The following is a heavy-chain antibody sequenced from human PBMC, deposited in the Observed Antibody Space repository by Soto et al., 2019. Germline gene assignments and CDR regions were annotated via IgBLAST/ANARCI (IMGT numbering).Heavy chain of an antibody. J-gene: IGHJ4*02. CDR1: GFTFSSYG. D-gene: IGHD6-19*01. CDR2: ISYDGSNK. V-gene: IGHV3-30*18. Sequence: QVQLVESGGGVVQPGRSLRLSCAASGFTFSSYGMHWVRQAPGKGLEWVAVISYDGSNKYYADSVKGRFTISRDNSKNTLYLQMNSLRAEDTAVYYCAKDNRPHIAVSPFDYWGQGTLVTVSS. CDR3: AKDNRPHIAVSPFDY.